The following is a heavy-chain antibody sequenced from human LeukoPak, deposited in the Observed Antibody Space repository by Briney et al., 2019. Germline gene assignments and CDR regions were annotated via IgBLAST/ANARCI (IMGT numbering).Heavy chain of an antibody. CDR3: ARDPSTFSGYFDF. Sequence: SETLSLTCTVSGGSISSYYWSWIRQPAGKALEWIGRIYPTGSINYNPSLKSRVTMSVDTSKSQLSLKLTSLTAADTAVYFCARDPSTFSGYFDFWGQGTLVTVSS. J-gene: IGHJ4*02. CDR1: GGSISSYY. D-gene: IGHD3-22*01. CDR2: IYPTGSI. V-gene: IGHV4-4*07.